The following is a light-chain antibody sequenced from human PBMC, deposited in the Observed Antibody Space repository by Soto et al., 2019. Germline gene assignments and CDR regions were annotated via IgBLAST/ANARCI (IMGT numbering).Light chain of an antibody. Sequence: LTQAPCTLSLSPGKRATLSCRASQSISSSYLAWYQQRPGQAPRLLIYGASSRATGIPDRFSGSGSGTEFTLTISRLEPEDFAVYYCQQYGSSSWTFGQGTKVDI. V-gene: IGKV3-20*01. CDR1: QSISSSY. CDR3: QQYGSSSWT. CDR2: GAS. J-gene: IGKJ1*01.